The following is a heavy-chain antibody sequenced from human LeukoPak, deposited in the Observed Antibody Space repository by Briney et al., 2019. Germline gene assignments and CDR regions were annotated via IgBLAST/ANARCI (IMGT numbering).Heavy chain of an antibody. D-gene: IGHD4-11*01. CDR2: IKQDGGEK. J-gene: IGHJ5*02. Sequence: GXSLRLSCAASGFTFSNYWMNWVRQAPGKGLEWVANIKQDGGEKSYVDSVKGRFTISRDNAKNSLHLQMNSLRAEDTAVYYCAKGTTDNWFDPWGQGTLVTVSS. V-gene: IGHV3-7*03. CDR3: AKGTTDNWFDP. CDR1: GFTFSNYW.